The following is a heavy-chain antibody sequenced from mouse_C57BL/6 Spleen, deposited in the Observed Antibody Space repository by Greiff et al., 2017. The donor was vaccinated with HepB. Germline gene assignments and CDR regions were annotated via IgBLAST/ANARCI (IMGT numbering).Heavy chain of an antibody. CDR1: GYTFTTYP. V-gene: IGHV1-47*01. J-gene: IGHJ1*03. Sequence: VQLQESGAELVKPGASVKMSCKASGYTFTTYPIEWMKQNHGKSLEWIGNFHPYNDDTKYNEKFKGKATLTVEKSSSTVYLELSRLTSDDSAVYYCARRGSSYGWYFDVWGTGTTVTVSS. CDR3: ARRGSSYGWYFDV. CDR2: FHPYNDDT. D-gene: IGHD1-1*01.